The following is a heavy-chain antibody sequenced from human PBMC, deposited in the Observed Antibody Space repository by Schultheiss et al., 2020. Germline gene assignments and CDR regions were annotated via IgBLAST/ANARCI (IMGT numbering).Heavy chain of an antibody. CDR1: GGSVSSGSYY. Sequence: SETLSLTCTVSGGSVSSGSYYWSWIRQPPGKGLEWIGYIYYSGSTNYNPSLKSRVTISVDTSKNQFSLKLSSVTAADTAVYYCARSSPGYSSSLYYYYGMDVWGQGTTVTVSS. V-gene: IGHV4-61*01. J-gene: IGHJ6*02. CDR3: ARSSPGYSSSLYYYYGMDV. D-gene: IGHD6-6*01. CDR2: IYYSGST.